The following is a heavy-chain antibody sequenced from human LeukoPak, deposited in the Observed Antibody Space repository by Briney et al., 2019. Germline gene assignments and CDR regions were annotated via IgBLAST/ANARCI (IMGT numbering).Heavy chain of an antibody. Sequence: GGSLRLSCTASGFTLGDYAMSWVRQAPGKGLEWVGFIRSKAYGGTTEYAASVKGRFTISRDDSKSIAYLQMNSLKTEDTAVYYYTKSPLDSSGYYDYFDYWGQGTLVTVSS. CDR1: GFTLGDYA. D-gene: IGHD3-22*01. CDR2: IRSKAYGGTT. CDR3: TKSPLDSSGYYDYFDY. J-gene: IGHJ4*02. V-gene: IGHV3-49*04.